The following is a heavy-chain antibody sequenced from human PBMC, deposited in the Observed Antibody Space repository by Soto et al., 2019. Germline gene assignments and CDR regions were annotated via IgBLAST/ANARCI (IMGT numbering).Heavy chain of an antibody. Sequence: SETLSLTCTVSGGSITYYCSWMRLSPGKGLEWIGYINSNGYSSYNPSLKSRVTLSVDTSKNQFSLKLTSVTAADTAIYYCARRIVSTETFDYWGQGTLVTVSS. J-gene: IGHJ4*02. V-gene: IGHV4-59*08. D-gene: IGHD5-12*01. CDR2: INSNGYS. CDR3: ARRIVSTETFDY. CDR1: GGSITYY.